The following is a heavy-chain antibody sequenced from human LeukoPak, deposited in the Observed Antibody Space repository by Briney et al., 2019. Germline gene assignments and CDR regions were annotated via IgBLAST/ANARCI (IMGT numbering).Heavy chain of an antibody. V-gene: IGHV4-38-2*02. Sequence: SETLSLTCTVSGYSISSGYYWGWIRQPPGKGLEWIGYIYYSGSTNYNPSLKSRVTISVDTSKNQFSLKLSSVTAADTAVYYCARGDDSSGYLFDYWGQGTLVTVSS. CDR3: ARGDDSSGYLFDY. J-gene: IGHJ4*02. CDR1: GYSISSGYY. D-gene: IGHD3-22*01. CDR2: IYYSGST.